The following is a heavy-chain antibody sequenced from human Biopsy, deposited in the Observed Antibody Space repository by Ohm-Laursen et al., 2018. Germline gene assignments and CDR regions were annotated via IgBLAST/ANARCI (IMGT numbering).Heavy chain of an antibody. D-gene: IGHD6-13*01. CDR2: ISASSSYI. CDR1: GFTFSGYG. Sequence: SLRLSCAASGFTFSGYGMNWVRQAPGKGLEWVSSISASSSYIYYADSVKGRFTVSRDNTKNTLYLQMNSLRGEDTAVYYCAAGSSRNSYYFDYWGQGTLVTVSS. J-gene: IGHJ4*02. V-gene: IGHV3-21*06. CDR3: AAGSSRNSYYFDY.